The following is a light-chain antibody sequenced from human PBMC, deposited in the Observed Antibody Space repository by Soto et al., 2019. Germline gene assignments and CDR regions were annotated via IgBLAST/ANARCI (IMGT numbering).Light chain of an antibody. Sequence: DIQMTQSPSSLSVSVGDRVTITCRASQDIRNYLAWYQQKPGKVPKLLIYAASTLQSGVHSLFSGSGSGTDFTLTINRLQPEDIATYYCQKYDRAPFTFGPGTRVDFK. CDR2: AAS. J-gene: IGKJ3*01. CDR1: QDIRNY. CDR3: QKYDRAPFT. V-gene: IGKV1-27*01.